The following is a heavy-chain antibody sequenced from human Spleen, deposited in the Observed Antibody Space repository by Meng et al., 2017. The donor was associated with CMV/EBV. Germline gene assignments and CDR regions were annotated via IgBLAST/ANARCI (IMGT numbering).Heavy chain of an antibody. CDR1: GGTFSNYA. J-gene: IGHJ3*01. D-gene: IGHD7-27*01. V-gene: IGHV1-69*05. CDR2: IIPIFGTA. CDR3: ARDRSLSRLGRSDAFDF. Sequence: SVKVSCKASGGTFSNYAITWVRQAPGQGLEWMGGIIPIFGTANYAQKFQGRVTISTDESTSTAYMELSSLRSDDTAIYYCARDRSLSRLGRSDAFDFWGQGTRVTVSS.